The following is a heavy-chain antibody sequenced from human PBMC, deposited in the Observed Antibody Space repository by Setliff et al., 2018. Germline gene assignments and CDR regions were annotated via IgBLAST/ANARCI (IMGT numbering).Heavy chain of an antibody. J-gene: IGHJ4*02. Sequence: ASVKVSCKASGYTFTGYAIHWVRQAPGQRLEWMGWINAGNGNTKYSQEFQDRVTITRDTSASIAFMELSSLRSEDMAVYYCARSGGSNWQTKLDYWGQGTLVTVSS. D-gene: IGHD2-15*01. CDR2: INAGNGNT. CDR1: GYTFTGYA. CDR3: ARSGGSNWQTKLDY. V-gene: IGHV1-3*03.